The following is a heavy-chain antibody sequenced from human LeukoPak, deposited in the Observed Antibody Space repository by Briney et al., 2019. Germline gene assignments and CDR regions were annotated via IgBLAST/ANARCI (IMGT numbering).Heavy chain of an antibody. D-gene: IGHD3-10*01. V-gene: IGHV3-9*01. Sequence: GGSLPLPCAASGFTFHDYAMHGVGQAPGKGREGVSGISWNSGSIDYADSVKGRFTISRDNAKNSLYLQMNSLRAEDTALYYCAKGLWFGEFHPFDYWGQGTLVTVSS. CDR3: AKGLWFGEFHPFDY. CDR1: GFTFHDYA. J-gene: IGHJ4*02. CDR2: ISWNSGSI.